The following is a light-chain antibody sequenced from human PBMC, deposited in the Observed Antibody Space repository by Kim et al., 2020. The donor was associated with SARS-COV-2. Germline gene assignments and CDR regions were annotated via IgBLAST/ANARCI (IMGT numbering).Light chain of an antibody. CDR2: RDN. Sequence: SYELTQPPSVSVSPGQTASITCSGDKLGDKYACWYQQKPGQSPVLVIYRDNKRPSGIPERFSGSNSENTATLTISGTQAMDEADYYCQAWDSSSYYVFGTGTKVTVL. J-gene: IGLJ1*01. CDR1: KLGDKY. CDR3: QAWDSSSYYV. V-gene: IGLV3-1*01.